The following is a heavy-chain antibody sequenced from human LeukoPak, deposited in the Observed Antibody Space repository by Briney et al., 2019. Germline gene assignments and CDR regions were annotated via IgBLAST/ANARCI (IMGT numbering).Heavy chain of an antibody. D-gene: IGHD6-19*01. CDR2: INPHSGGT. CDR3: ARDHPYSSGWSGRVEALNL. V-gene: IGHV1-2*02. J-gene: IGHJ3*01. CDR1: GYIFIGYY. Sequence: ASVKVSCKGSGYIFIGYYMHWVRQAPGQGLEWMGWINPHSGGTNYAQKFQGRVTMTRDTSIATVYMELTRLRSDDTAVYYCARDHPYSSGWSGRVEALNLWGQGTMVTVSS.